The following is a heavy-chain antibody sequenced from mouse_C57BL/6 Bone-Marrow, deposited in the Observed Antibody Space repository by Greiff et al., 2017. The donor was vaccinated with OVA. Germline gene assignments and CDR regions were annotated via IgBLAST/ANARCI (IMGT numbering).Heavy chain of an antibody. CDR1: GYTFTDYE. Sequence: VQLQQSGAELVRPGASVTLSCKASGYTFTDYEMHWVKQTPVHGLEWIGAIDPETGGTAYNQKFKGKAILTADKSSSTAYMELRSLTSEDSAVYYCTSSMITKGYYYAMDYWGQGTSVTVSS. J-gene: IGHJ4*01. D-gene: IGHD2-4*01. CDR3: TSSMITKGYYYAMDY. CDR2: IDPETGGT. V-gene: IGHV1-15*01.